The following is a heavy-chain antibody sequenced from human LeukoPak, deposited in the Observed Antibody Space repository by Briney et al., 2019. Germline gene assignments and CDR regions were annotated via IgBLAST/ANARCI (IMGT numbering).Heavy chain of an antibody. V-gene: IGHV1-69*05. Sequence: ASVKVSCKASGGTFSSYAISWVRQAPGQGLEWMGGIIPIFDTANYAQKFQGRVTITTDESTSTAYMELSSLRSEDTAVYYCAREMASSWYGDYYYYYMDVWGKGTTVTVSS. CDR2: IIPIFDTA. CDR3: AREMASSWYGDYYYYYMDV. J-gene: IGHJ6*03. CDR1: GGTFSSYA. D-gene: IGHD6-13*01.